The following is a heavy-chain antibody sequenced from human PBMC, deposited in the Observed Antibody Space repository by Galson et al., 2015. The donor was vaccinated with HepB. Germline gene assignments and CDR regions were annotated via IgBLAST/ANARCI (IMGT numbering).Heavy chain of an antibody. CDR3: ATPTAVAAPYYYYGMDV. Sequence: SVKVSCKVSGYTLTELSMHWVRQAPGKGLEWMGGFDPEDGETIYAQKFQGRVTMTEDTSTDTAYMELSSLRSEDTAVYYCATPTAVAAPYYYYGMDVWGQGTTVTVSS. V-gene: IGHV1-24*01. CDR2: FDPEDGET. D-gene: IGHD2-15*01. CDR1: GYTLTELS. J-gene: IGHJ6*02.